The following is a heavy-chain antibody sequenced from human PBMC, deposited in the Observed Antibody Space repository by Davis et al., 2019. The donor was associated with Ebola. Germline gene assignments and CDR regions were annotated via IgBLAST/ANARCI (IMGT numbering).Heavy chain of an antibody. V-gene: IGHV3-73*01. Sequence: GESLKISCAASGFTFSGSAMHWVRQASGKGLEWVGRIRSKANSYATAYAASVKGRFTISRDDSKNTAYLQMNSLKTENTAVHYCICSQQPFDYWGQGTLVTVSS. CDR2: IRSKANSYAT. J-gene: IGHJ4*02. CDR1: GFTFSGSA. CDR3: ICSQQPFDY. D-gene: IGHD3-10*02.